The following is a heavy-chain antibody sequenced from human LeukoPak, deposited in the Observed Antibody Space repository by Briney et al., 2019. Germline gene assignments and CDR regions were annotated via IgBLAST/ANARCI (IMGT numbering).Heavy chain of an antibody. J-gene: IGHJ5*02. V-gene: IGHV4-39*07. CDR3: ARVTDLGYCSGGSCYDGWFDP. Sequence: SETLSLTCTVSGGSISSSSHYWGWIRQPPGKGLEWIGSISYSGSTYYNPSLNSRVTIPVDTSKNQFSLKLSSVTAADTAVYYCARVTDLGYCSGGSCYDGWFDPWGQGTLVTVSS. CDR1: GGSISSSSHY. CDR2: ISYSGST. D-gene: IGHD2-15*01.